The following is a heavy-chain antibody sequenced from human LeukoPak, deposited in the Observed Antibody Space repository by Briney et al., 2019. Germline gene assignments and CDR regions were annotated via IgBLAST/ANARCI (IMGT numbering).Heavy chain of an antibody. Sequence: ASVKVSCKASGYTFTGYYMNWVRQAPGQGLGWMGRINPNTGGTNYAQNFQGNVTMTRDTSITTVYMELSRLRSDDTAVYYCARVGDGLNDGFDIWGQGTMVTVSS. V-gene: IGHV1-2*06. CDR1: GYTFTGYY. CDR2: INPNTGGT. J-gene: IGHJ3*02. D-gene: IGHD5-24*01. CDR3: ARVGDGLNDGFDI.